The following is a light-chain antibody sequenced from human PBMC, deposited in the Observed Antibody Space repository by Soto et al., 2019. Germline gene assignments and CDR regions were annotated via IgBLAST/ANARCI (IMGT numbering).Light chain of an antibody. CDR1: QSVNSN. Sequence: ERVVTQSPATLSSSTWERATLCCRASQSVNSNLAWYQQKAGQPPKLLIDWASTRASGVPDRFSGSGSGTEFTLTISSLQSEDFAVYYCQQYNNWPKPSGQGTKV. J-gene: IGKJ1*01. CDR2: WAS. CDR3: QQYNNWPKP. V-gene: IGKV3-15*01.